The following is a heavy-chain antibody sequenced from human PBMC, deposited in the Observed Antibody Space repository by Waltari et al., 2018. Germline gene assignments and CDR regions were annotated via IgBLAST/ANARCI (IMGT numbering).Heavy chain of an antibody. CDR3: ARPVCGGGSCYSWTGPQSFDI. CDR1: GFTFSGYV. CDR2: IWSDGSNK. D-gene: IGHD2-15*01. V-gene: IGHV3-33*01. Sequence: QVQLVESGGGVVQPGRSLRLSCAASGFTFSGYVMHRLRQPPGKGLEWVAVIWSDGSNKYYADSVKGRFMTSRDNSKNTLYLQMNSLRGEDTAVYYCARPVCGGGSCYSWTGPQSFDIWGQGTMVTVSS. J-gene: IGHJ3*02.